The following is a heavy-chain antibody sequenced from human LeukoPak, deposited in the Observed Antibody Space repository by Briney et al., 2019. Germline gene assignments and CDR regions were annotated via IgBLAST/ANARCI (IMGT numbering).Heavy chain of an antibody. CDR3: ARHGFAGAFQH. V-gene: IGHV4-34*01. CDR2: MNHSGST. Sequence: PSETLSLTCAVDGGSFSGYYWSWIRQPPGKGLEWIGEMNHSGSTNYSPSLKSRVIVSVDTSKNQFSLKLTSVTAADTAVYYCARHGFAGAFQHWGQGTLVTVSS. D-gene: IGHD3-10*01. CDR1: GGSFSGYY. J-gene: IGHJ1*01.